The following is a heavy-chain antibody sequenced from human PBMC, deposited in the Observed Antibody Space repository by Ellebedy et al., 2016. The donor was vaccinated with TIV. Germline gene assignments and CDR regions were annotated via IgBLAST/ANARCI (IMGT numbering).Heavy chain of an antibody. J-gene: IGHJ6*03. V-gene: IGHV3-33*01. D-gene: IGHD5-24*01. CDR3: ARDRRFYYYYMDV. CDR2: IWFDGSNT. Sequence: GGSLRLSXAAPGFTFSNYAMHWVRQAPGKGLEWLTLIWFDGSNTYYADSVKGRFTISRDNSNDTLYLQMNSLRAEDTAVYYCARDRRFYYYYMDVWGKGTTVTVSS. CDR1: GFTFSNYA.